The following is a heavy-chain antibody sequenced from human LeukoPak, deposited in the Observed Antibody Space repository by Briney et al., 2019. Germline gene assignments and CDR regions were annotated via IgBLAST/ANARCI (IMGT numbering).Heavy chain of an antibody. Sequence: SETLSLTCTVSGVSISTYYWSWIRQPPGKGLEWIGYIYYSGNIYYSGNTNYNPSLKSRVTISIDTSKNQFSLKLSSVTAADTAVYYCARAGGGWSFDYWGQGTLVTVSS. CDR2: IYYSGNIYYSGNT. V-gene: IGHV4-59*01. CDR1: GVSISTYY. CDR3: ARAGGGWSFDY. J-gene: IGHJ4*02. D-gene: IGHD6-19*01.